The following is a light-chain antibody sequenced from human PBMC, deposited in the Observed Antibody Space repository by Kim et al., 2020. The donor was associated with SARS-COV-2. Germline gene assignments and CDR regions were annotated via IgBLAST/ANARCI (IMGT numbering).Light chain of an antibody. V-gene: IGKV3-20*01. CDR1: QSVSSSY. Sequence: SPGERATLSCRASQSVSSSYLAWYQQKPGQAPRLLIYGASSRATGIPDRFSGSGSGTDFTLTISRLEPEDFAVYYCQQYGSSPQTFGQGTKVYIK. CDR2: GAS. J-gene: IGKJ1*01. CDR3: QQYGSSPQT.